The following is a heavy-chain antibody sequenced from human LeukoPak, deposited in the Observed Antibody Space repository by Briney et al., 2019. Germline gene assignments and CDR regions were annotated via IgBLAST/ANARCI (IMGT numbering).Heavy chain of an antibody. V-gene: IGHV3-23*01. Sequence: GGSLRLSCGASGFTSGLTFGNYAMSWVRQAPGKGLEWVATIGGVGGDTYYADSVKGRFTISRDNSKNTLNLQMNSLRAEDTAVYYCAKDDIPANGLYDAFDIWGQGTKVTVSA. D-gene: IGHD3/OR15-3a*01. CDR3: AKDDIPANGLYDAFDI. CDR1: GFTSGLTFGNYA. CDR2: IGGVGGDT. J-gene: IGHJ3*02.